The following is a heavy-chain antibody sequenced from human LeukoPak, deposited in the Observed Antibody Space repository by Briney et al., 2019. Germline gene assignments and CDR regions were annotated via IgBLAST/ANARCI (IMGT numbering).Heavy chain of an antibody. CDR2: IRYDGSSK. V-gene: IGHV3-30*02. Sequence: GGSLRLSCAASGFTFSSYGMHWVRQAPGKGLEWVAFIRYDGSSKYYADSVKGRFTISRDNSKNTLYLQMNSLRAEDTAVYYCARECDGSGSYYPSYFDSWGQGTLVTVSS. D-gene: IGHD3-10*01. CDR3: ARECDGSGSYYPSYFDS. J-gene: IGHJ4*02. CDR1: GFTFSSYG.